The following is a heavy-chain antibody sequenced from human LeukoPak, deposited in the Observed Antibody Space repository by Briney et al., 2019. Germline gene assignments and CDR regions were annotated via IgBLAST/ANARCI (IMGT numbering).Heavy chain of an antibody. J-gene: IGHJ4*02. CDR1: GFTFSSYA. Sequence: GGSLRLSCAASGFTFSSYAMSWVRQAPGKGLEWVSAISGSGGSTYYADSVKGRFTISRDNSENTLYLQMNSLRAEDTAVYYCAKGGGSYFSSVYYFDYWGQGTLVTVSS. D-gene: IGHD1-26*01. CDR2: ISGSGGST. CDR3: AKGGGSYFSSVYYFDY. V-gene: IGHV3-23*01.